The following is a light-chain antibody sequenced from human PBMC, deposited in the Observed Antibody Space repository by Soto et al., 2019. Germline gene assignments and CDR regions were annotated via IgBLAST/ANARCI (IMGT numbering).Light chain of an antibody. Sequence: DIVLTQSPVTLSLSPGDIATLSFSASETVSSYLLWYQQKPGQDPRLLIYDASERATGIPARFSGSGSETDFTLTISSLEPEDFGVYYCLHRMNWPLTFGQGTRLEI. CDR2: DAS. J-gene: IGKJ5*01. CDR1: ETVSSY. CDR3: LHRMNWPLT. V-gene: IGKV3-11*01.